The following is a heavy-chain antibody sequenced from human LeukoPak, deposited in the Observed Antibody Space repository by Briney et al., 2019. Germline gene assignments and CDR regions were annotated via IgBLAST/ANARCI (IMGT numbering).Heavy chain of an antibody. CDR2: TSHDGKKQ. D-gene: IGHD4-23*01. Sequence: LSLTCTVSGGSISSSSYYWGWIRQAPGKGLEWVAVTSHDGKKQYYADSVKGRYTISRDNSKNTLYLLTTSLRDDDTAVYYCAKEVTVRRAYHFDSWGQGTLVTVSS. J-gene: IGHJ4*02. CDR1: GGSISSSS. V-gene: IGHV3-30*18. CDR3: AKEVTVRRAYHFDS.